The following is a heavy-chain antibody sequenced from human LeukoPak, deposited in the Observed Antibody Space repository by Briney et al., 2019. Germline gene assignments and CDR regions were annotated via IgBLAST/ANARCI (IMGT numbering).Heavy chain of an antibody. J-gene: IGHJ4*02. CDR2: INHSGST. D-gene: IGHD6-6*01. Sequence: SETLSLTCAVYGGSFSGYYWSWIRQPPGKGLEWIGEINHSGSTNYNPSLKGRVTISVDTSKNQFSLKLSSVTAADTAVYYCASRPLYSSSSGGLDYWGQGTLVTVSS. CDR1: GGSFSGYY. V-gene: IGHV4-34*01. CDR3: ASRPLYSSSSGGLDY.